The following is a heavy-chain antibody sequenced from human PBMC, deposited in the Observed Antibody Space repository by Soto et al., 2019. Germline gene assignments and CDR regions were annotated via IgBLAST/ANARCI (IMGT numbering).Heavy chain of an antibody. V-gene: IGHV6-1*01. CDR3: ARGKLERRPYLDY. J-gene: IGHJ4*02. CDR2: TYYKSKWYN. D-gene: IGHD1-1*01. Sequence: PSQTLSLTCAISGDSVSSTSVAWNWIRQSPSRGLEWLGRTYYKSKWYNDYAVSVKSRITINPDTSKNQFSLQLNSVTPDDAAVYYCARGKLERRPYLDYWGQGTLVTVSS. CDR1: GDSVSSTSVA.